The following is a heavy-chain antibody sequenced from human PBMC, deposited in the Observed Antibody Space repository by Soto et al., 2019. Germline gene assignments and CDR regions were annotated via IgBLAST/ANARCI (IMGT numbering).Heavy chain of an antibody. CDR2: ISSDGSRT. CDR3: ARGRTDYAYFES. D-gene: IGHD3-16*01. CDR1: GIAFNSHT. Sequence: PGGSLRLSCAASGIAFNSHTMYWVRQPPGKGLEWVSYISSDGSRTQYADSVKGRFTISRDNARNSLSLQMNGLRDEGTAIYYCARGRTDYAYFESWGQGTLVTVSS. V-gene: IGHV3-48*02. J-gene: IGHJ4*02.